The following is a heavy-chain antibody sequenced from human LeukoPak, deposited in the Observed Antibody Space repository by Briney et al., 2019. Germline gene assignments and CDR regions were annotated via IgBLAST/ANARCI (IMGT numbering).Heavy chain of an antibody. CDR2: INPNSGGT. CDR1: GYTFTDYY. V-gene: IGHV1-2*02. Sequence: ASVKVSCKASGYTFTDYYMHWVRQAPGQGLEWMGWINPNSGGTNYAQKFQGRVTMTRDTSIRTAYMELSRLRSDDTAVYYCARDSSGYRSLFDYWGQGTLVTVSS. CDR3: ARDSSGYRSLFDY. J-gene: IGHJ4*02. D-gene: IGHD5-18*01.